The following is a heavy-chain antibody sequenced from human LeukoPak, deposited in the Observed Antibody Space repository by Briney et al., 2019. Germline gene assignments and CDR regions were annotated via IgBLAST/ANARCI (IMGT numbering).Heavy chain of an antibody. CDR1: GFTFSKYD. CDR3: VRGSLASGVVVYYYYYLDV. J-gene: IGHJ6*03. Sequence: GGSLRLSCAASGFTFSKYDMSWVRQAPGKGLECVSAIDRGVGSTYYADSVKGRFTISRDNAKNSLYLQMNSLRAEDTAVYYCVRGSLASGVVVYYYYYLDVWGKGTTVTVSS. V-gene: IGHV3-23*01. CDR2: IDRGVGST. D-gene: IGHD3-3*01.